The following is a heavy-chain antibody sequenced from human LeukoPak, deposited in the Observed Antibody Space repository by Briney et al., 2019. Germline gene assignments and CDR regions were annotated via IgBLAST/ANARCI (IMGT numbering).Heavy chain of an antibody. CDR2: ISYDATNK. J-gene: IGHJ4*02. D-gene: IGHD2/OR15-2a*01. CDR1: GFTFSSYG. CDR3: AKASSNYFYYFEY. Sequence: GGSLRLSCAASGFTFSSYGMHWVRQAPGKGLEWVAVISYDATNKYYADSVKGRFTLSRDNSKNTLYLQTNTLRDEDTAVYYCAKASSNYFYYFEYWGQGTLVTVSS. V-gene: IGHV3-30*18.